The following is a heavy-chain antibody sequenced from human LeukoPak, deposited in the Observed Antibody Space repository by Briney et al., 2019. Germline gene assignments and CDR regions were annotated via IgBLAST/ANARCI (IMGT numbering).Heavy chain of an antibody. CDR1: GFTFSSYW. Sequence: PGGSLRLSCAASGFTFSSYWMSWVRQAPGKGLEWVANIKQDGSEKYYVDSVKGRFTISRDNAKNSLYLHMNSLRAEDTAVYYCAREVYCSSTSCYTGYFQHWGQGTLVTVSS. CDR2: IKQDGSEK. D-gene: IGHD2-2*02. J-gene: IGHJ1*01. V-gene: IGHV3-7*01. CDR3: AREVYCSSTSCYTGYFQH.